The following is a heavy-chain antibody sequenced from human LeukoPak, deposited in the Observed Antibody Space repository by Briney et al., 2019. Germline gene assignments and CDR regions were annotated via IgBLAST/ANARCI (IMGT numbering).Heavy chain of an antibody. J-gene: IGHJ3*02. CDR1: GGSISSGGYS. Sequence: SETLSLTCTVSGGSISSGGYSWSWIRQPPGKGLEWIGRIYTSGSTNYNPSLKSRVTISVDRSKNQFSLKLSSVTAADTAVYYCALAPRGAFDIWGQGTMVTVSS. V-gene: IGHV4-61*02. CDR3: ALAPRGAFDI. CDR2: IYTSGST.